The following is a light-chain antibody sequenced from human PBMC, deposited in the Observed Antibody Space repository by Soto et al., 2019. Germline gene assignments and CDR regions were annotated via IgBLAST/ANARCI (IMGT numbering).Light chain of an antibody. Sequence: DIQMTQSPSSLSASVGDRVTITCRASQSIVTYLNWYLQKPGKAPKLLIYAASNLRSGVPSRFSGSGSGTDFTLTISSLQPEDFATYFCQQSYSTPWTFGQGTKVDIK. CDR1: QSIVTY. V-gene: IGKV1-39*01. CDR3: QQSYSTPWT. J-gene: IGKJ1*01. CDR2: AAS.